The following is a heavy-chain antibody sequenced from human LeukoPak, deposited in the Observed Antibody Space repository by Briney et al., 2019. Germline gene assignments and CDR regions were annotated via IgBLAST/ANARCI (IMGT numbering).Heavy chain of an antibody. V-gene: IGHV1-18*01. Sequence: ASVKVSCKASGYTFTSYGISWVRQAPGQGLEWMGWISAYNGNTNYAQKLQGRVTMTTDTSTSTAYMELRSLRSDDTAVYYCARDIQLWLLVDHYFDYWGQGTLVTVSS. D-gene: IGHD5-18*01. CDR1: GYTFTSYG. J-gene: IGHJ4*02. CDR3: ARDIQLWLLVDHYFDY. CDR2: ISAYNGNT.